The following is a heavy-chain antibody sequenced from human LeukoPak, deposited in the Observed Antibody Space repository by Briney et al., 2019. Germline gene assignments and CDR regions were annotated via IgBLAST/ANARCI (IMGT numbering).Heavy chain of an antibody. CDR3: AKDFSEGGSYAY. CDR1: GFTFNGFG. V-gene: IGHV3-30*18. CDR2: ISYDGSAK. Sequence: PGGSLRLSCAASGFTFNGFGMHWVRQAPGKGLEWVAFISYDGSAKYYADSVKGRFTVSRDNSNDTLFLQMNSLRAEDTALYSCAKDFSEGGSYAYWGQGTLVTVSS. J-gene: IGHJ4*02. D-gene: IGHD1-26*01.